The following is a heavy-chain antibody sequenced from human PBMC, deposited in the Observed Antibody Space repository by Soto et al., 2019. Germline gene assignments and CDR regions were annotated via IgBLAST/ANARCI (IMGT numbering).Heavy chain of an antibody. CDR1: GGSIISVGYS. CDR3: AGKRAYYFDY. CDR2: IYHSGST. J-gene: IGHJ4*02. V-gene: IGHV4-30-2*01. Sequence: SETLCLSYAVVGGSIISVGYSWIWIRQPPGKGLEWIGYIYHSGSTHYNPSLRSRVTISVDRSKNQFSLNLSSVTAADTAVYYCAGKRAYYFDYWGQGALVTVSS.